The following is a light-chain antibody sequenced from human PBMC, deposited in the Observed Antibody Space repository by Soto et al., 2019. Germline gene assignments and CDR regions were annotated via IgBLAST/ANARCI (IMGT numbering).Light chain of an antibody. J-gene: IGKJ1*01. V-gene: IGKV3-20*01. Sequence: EIVLTQSPGTLSLSPGERATLSCRASQSVSSSSLAWYQQKPGPAPRLLIYGASSRATGTPARFSSRAAATDFTLTISSLQPDDVATYCHQQYNRSLLTFGQGTQVDI. CDR3: QQYNRSLLT. CDR2: GAS. CDR1: QSVSSSS.